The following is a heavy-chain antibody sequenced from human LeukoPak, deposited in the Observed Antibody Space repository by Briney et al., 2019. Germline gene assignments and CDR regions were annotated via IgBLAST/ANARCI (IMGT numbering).Heavy chain of an antibody. CDR2: IYYRGSA. D-gene: IGHD3-10*01. CDR3: ARAGNYYSSGSYLGY. Sequence: SETLSLTCTVSGGSISSYYWSWVRQPPGKGLEWIGYIYYRGSANYNPSLKSRVTISVDTSNNHFSLKLSSVTAADTAVYYCARAGNYYSSGSYLGYWGQGTLVTVSS. J-gene: IGHJ4*02. CDR1: GGSISSYY. V-gene: IGHV4-59*01.